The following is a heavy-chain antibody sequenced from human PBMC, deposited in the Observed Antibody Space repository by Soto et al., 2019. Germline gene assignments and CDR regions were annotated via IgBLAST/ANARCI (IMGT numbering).Heavy chain of an antibody. J-gene: IGHJ4*02. CDR3: ARRYYDILTGYSKFDY. CDR2: IDPSDSYT. V-gene: IGHV5-10-1*01. Sequence: PGESLKISCKGSGYSFTSYWISWVRQMPGKGLEWMGRIDPSDSYTNYSPSFQGHVTISADKSISTAYLQWSSLKASDTAMYYCARRYYDILTGYSKFDYWGQGTLVTVSS. CDR1: GYSFTSYW. D-gene: IGHD3-9*01.